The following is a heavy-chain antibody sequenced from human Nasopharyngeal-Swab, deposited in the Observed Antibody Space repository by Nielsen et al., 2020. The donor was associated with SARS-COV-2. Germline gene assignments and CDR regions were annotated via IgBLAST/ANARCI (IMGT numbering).Heavy chain of an antibody. Sequence: SETLSLTCTVSGGSVSSGSYYWSWIRQPPGKGLEWIGYIYYSGSTNYNPSLKSRVTISVDTSKNQFSLKLSSVTAADTAVYYCASVGAARVRGWLQFPGPYCYWGQGTLVTVSS. J-gene: IGHJ4*02. CDR3: ASVGAARVRGWLQFPGPYCY. D-gene: IGHD5-24*01. CDR1: GGSVSSGSYY. CDR2: IYYSGST. V-gene: IGHV4-61*01.